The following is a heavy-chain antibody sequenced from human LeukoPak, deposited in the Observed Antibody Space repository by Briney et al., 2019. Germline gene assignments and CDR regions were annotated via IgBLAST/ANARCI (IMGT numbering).Heavy chain of an antibody. V-gene: IGHV4-59*01. CDR3: SGLAPPYYDFWSGYYTLGYFDY. J-gene: IGHJ4*02. CDR2: IYYSGST. D-gene: IGHD3-3*01. CDR1: GGSISSYY. Sequence: SETLSLTCTVSGGSISSYYWSWIRQPPGKGLEWIGCIYYSGSTNYNHSLTSRVTISVDTSKNQFSLKLVSVTAADTPVYYYSGLAPPYYDFWSGYYTLGYFDYWGQGSLVTV.